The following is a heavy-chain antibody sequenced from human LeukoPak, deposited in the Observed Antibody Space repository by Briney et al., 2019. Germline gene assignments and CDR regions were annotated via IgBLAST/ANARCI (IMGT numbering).Heavy chain of an antibody. V-gene: IGHV1-46*01. CDR2: INPSGGST. Sequence: ASVKVSCKASGYTFTSYYMHWVRQAPGQGLEWMGIINPSGGSTSYAQKFQGRVTMTRDMSTSTVYMELSSLRSEDMAVYYCARDLPGSAFDIWGQGTMVTVSS. J-gene: IGHJ3*02. CDR1: GYTFTSYY. CDR3: ARDLPGSAFDI. D-gene: IGHD1-26*01.